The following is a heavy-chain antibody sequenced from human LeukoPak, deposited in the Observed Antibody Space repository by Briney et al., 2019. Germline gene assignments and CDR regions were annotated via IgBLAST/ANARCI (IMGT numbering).Heavy chain of an antibody. J-gene: IGHJ4*02. CDR1: GFTVSSNH. Sequence: PGGSLRLSCAASGFTVSSNHMSWVRQAPGKGLEWVSVIFGGGSTYYADSVKGRFTISRDNSKNTLYLQMNSLRAEDTAVYYCAREGTYCGGDCYPLGYWGQGTLVTVSS. D-gene: IGHD2-21*02. CDR3: AREGTYCGGDCYPLGY. V-gene: IGHV3-53*01. CDR2: IFGGGST.